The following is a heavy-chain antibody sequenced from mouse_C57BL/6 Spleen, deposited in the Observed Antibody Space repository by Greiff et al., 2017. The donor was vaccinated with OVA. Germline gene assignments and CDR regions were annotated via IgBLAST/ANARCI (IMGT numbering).Heavy chain of an antibody. CDR2: ISYDGSN. D-gene: IGHD1-2*01. CDR3: ARDRYYGDCDV. V-gene: IGHV3-6*01. J-gene: IGHJ1*03. CDR1: GYSITSGYY. Sequence: EVQRVESGPGLVKPSQSLSLTCSVTGYSITSGYYWNWIRQFPGNKLEWMGYISYDGSNNYNPSLKNRISITRDTSKNQFFLKLNSVTTEDTATYYCARDRYYGDCDVWGTGTTVTVSS.